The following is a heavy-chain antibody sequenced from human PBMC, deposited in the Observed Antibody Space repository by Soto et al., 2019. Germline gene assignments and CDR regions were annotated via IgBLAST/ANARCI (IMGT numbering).Heavy chain of an antibody. D-gene: IGHD3-16*02. Sequence: PGGSLRLSCRTSGLTFRTYLMSWVRQAPGKGLEWVANIKTDGSEEYYADSVEGRFTISRDNTKNSLYLQMNSLRADDTAMYYCATYHDSAWETYRFRPWGQGTLVTVSS. CDR1: GLTFRTYL. CDR3: ATYHDSAWETYRFRP. J-gene: IGHJ5*02. CDR2: IKTDGSEE. V-gene: IGHV3-7*01.